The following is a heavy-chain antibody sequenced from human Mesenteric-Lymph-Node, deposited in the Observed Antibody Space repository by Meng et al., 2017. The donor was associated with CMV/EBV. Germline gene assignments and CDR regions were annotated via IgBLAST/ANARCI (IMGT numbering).Heavy chain of an antibody. D-gene: IGHD4-23*01. CDR3: ARVGGNYYIDY. CDR1: GASITNNNW. V-gene: IGHV4-4*02. J-gene: IGHJ4*02. CDR2: IYSSGKT. Sequence: SETLSLTCSVSGASITNNNWWSWVRQTPGKGLEWIGEIYSSGKTNYNPSLESRVTMSVDTSKSQFSLKLSSVTAADTAVYYCARVGGNYYIDYWGQGTVVTVSS.